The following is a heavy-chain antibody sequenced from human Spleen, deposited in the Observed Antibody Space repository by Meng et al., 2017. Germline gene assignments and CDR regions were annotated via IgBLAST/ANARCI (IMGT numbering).Heavy chain of an antibody. CDR2: VSHDAINE. J-gene: IGHJ4*02. V-gene: IGHV3-30*04. CDR1: GFTFSPYP. D-gene: IGHD2-2*01. Sequence: LVGSGGGVVQPGRSLRLSCVASGFTFSPYPIHWVRQAPGKGLEWVADVSHDAINEYYADSVQGRFTISRDNSENTVFLQMNSLRADDTAMYYCVRGDTNAWHIFDYWGQGTLVTVSS. CDR3: VRGDTNAWHIFDY.